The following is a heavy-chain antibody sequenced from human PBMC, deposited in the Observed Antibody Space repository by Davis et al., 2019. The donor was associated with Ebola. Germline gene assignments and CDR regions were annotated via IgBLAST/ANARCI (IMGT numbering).Heavy chain of an antibody. CDR2: IYYSGST. V-gene: IGHV4-39*07. D-gene: IGHD6-13*01. CDR1: GGSIISTNYY. J-gene: IGHJ4*02. Sequence: MPSETLSLTCTVSGGSIISTNYYWGWTRQPPGKGLEWIGNIYYSGSTHYNPSPKSRVTISVDTSKNQFSLKLSSVTAADTAVYYCARDRIAAAGGFDYWGQGTLVTVSS. CDR3: ARDRIAAAGGFDY.